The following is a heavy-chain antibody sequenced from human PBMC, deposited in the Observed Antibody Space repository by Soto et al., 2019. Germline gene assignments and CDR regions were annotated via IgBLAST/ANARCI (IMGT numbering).Heavy chain of an antibody. CDR1: GYIFTSYY. Sequence: ASVKVSCKASGYIFTSYYIHWVRQAPGQGLEWMGWINPFDGSRMFAQSFQGRVTMTKDTSTNTAYMELSSLRSEDTAVYYCATKGRWYVGYYYYGMDVWGQGTTVTVSS. V-gene: IGHV1-46*01. J-gene: IGHJ6*02. D-gene: IGHD6-13*01. CDR2: INPFDGSR. CDR3: ATKGRWYVGYYYYGMDV.